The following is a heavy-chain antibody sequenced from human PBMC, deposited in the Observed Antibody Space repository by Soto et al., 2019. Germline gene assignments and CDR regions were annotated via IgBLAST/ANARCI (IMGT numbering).Heavy chain of an antibody. J-gene: IGHJ6*02. CDR1: RFTFSSYA. D-gene: IGHD6-13*01. V-gene: IGHV3-30*09. Sequence: GGSLRLSCAASRFTFSSYAMHWVRQAPGKGLEWVAVISYDGSNKYYADSVKGRFAISRDNSKNTLYLQMNSLRAEDTAVYYCSRDKVDSSSRNYDHYGMDVWGQGT. CDR2: ISYDGSNK. CDR3: SRDKVDSSSRNYDHYGMDV.